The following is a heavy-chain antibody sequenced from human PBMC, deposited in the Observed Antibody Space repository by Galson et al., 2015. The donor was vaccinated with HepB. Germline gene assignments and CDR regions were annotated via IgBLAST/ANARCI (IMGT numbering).Heavy chain of an antibody. CDR3: ASLADIVVVPAAMKTGYYYMDV. V-gene: IGHV1-69*13. CDR1: GGTFSSYA. Sequence: SVKVSCKASGGTFSSYAISWVRQAPGQGLEWMGGIIPIFGTANYAQKFQGRVTITADESTSTAYMELSSLRSEDTAVYYCASLADIVVVPAAMKTGYYYMDVWGKGTTVTVSS. CDR2: IIPIFGTA. J-gene: IGHJ6*03. D-gene: IGHD2-2*01.